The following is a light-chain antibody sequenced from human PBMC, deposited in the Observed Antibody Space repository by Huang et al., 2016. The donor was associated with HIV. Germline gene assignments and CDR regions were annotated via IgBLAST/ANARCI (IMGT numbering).Light chain of an antibody. CDR1: QSISGD. CDR2: GAS. CDR3: QQYNNWPFT. V-gene: IGKV3-15*01. Sequence: ETVLTQSPATLSMSPGERGTLSCRASQSISGDLAWYQQKTGQAPRLLIFGASSRATGIPARFSGSGSGKEFTLTISSLQSEDFAIYYCQQYNNWPFTFGPGTQVDIK. J-gene: IGKJ3*01.